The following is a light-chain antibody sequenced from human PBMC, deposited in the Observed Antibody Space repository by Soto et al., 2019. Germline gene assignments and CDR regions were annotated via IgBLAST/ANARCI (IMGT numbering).Light chain of an antibody. Sequence: DIQMTQSPSSLSASVGDRVTITCQTSQVINNYLNWYQQKPGQAPKLLIYDVSHLETGVPLRFRGSGSGQYFTLTISSLQPEDFATYYCQHYYNFPLTFGGGTKVDIK. CDR2: DVS. CDR1: QVINNY. V-gene: IGKV1-33*01. CDR3: QHYYNFPLT. J-gene: IGKJ4*01.